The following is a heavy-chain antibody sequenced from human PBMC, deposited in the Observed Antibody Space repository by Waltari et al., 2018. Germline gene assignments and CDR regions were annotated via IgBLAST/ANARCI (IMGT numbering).Heavy chain of an antibody. V-gene: IGHV4-30-4*08. D-gene: IGHD6-19*01. CDR1: GGSISSGDYY. CDR2: IYYSGST. Sequence: QVQLQESGPGLVKPSQTLSLTCTVSGGSISSGDYYWSWIRQPPGKGLEWIGYIYYSGSTYYNPSRKSRVTISVDTSKNQFSLKLSSVTAADTAVYYCARDGVGSGWYNYFDYWGQGTLVTVSS. J-gene: IGHJ4*02. CDR3: ARDGVGSGWYNYFDY.